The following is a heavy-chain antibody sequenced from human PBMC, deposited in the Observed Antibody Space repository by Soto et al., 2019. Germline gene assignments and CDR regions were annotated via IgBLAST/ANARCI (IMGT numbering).Heavy chain of an antibody. CDR2: IYPYDSDT. CDR1: GYSFASYY. J-gene: IGHJ4*02. Sequence: GESLKISCKGSGYSFASYYIGWVRQMPGKGLEWMGIIYPYDSDTRYNPSFQGQVTFSADKSISTAYLQWSSLKASDTAMYYCTTNKGSFDYWGQGTRVTVSS. CDR3: TTNKGSFDY. V-gene: IGHV5-51*01.